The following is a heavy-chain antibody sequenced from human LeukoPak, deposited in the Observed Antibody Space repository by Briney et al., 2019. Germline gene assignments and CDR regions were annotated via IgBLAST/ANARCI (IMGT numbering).Heavy chain of an antibody. CDR2: IYHSGST. Sequence: SETLSLTCTVSGGSISISNYYWGWIRQPPGKGLEWIGSIYHSGSTYYNPSLKSRVTISVDTSKNQFSLKLSSVTAADTAVYYCARDSRVRWDYYDSSGLDYWGQGTLVTVSS. V-gene: IGHV4-39*07. CDR1: GGSISISNYY. J-gene: IGHJ4*02. CDR3: ARDSRVRWDYYDSSGLDY. D-gene: IGHD3-22*01.